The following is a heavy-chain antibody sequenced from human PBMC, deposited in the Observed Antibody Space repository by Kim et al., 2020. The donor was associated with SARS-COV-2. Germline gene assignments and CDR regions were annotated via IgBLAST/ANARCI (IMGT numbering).Heavy chain of an antibody. V-gene: IGHV3-64D*06. CDR2: TTRDGDGS. Sequence: GGSLRLSCSASGFIFSDFAIHWVRRAPGMGLQYVSATTRDGDGSFYADSVKDRFTIFRDNSKNTLFLQMSGLRIEDTAVYYCLRYGRNYGAVHWGPGTLVTVSA. CDR1: GFIFSDFA. D-gene: IGHD4-4*01. J-gene: IGHJ4*02. CDR3: LRYGRNYGAVH.